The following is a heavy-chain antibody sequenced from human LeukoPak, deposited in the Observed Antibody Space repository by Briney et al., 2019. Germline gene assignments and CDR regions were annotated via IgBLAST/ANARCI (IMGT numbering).Heavy chain of an antibody. D-gene: IGHD6-19*01. CDR1: GYTFTGYY. J-gene: IGHJ4*02. Sequence: ASVKVSCKASGYTFTGYYMHWVRQAPGQGLEWMGWINPNSGGTNYAQKFQGRVTMTRDTSISTAYMELSRLRSDDTAVYYCAGSSGWLYRVDYWGQGTLVIVSS. V-gene: IGHV1-2*02. CDR2: INPNSGGT. CDR3: AGSSGWLYRVDY.